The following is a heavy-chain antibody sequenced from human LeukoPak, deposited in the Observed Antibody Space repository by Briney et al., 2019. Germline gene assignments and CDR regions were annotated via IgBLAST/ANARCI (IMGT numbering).Heavy chain of an antibody. V-gene: IGHV4-4*02. D-gene: IGHD3-10*01. CDR2: IYHSGST. CDR3: ARGGAVVRGVIIKIFDY. J-gene: IGHJ4*02. Sequence: SGTLSLTCAVSGGSISSSNRWSWVRQPPGKGLEWIGEIYHSGSTNYNPSLKSRVTISVDKSKNQFSLKLSSVTAADTAVYYCARGGAVVRGVIIKIFDYWGQGTLVTVSS. CDR1: GGSISSSNR.